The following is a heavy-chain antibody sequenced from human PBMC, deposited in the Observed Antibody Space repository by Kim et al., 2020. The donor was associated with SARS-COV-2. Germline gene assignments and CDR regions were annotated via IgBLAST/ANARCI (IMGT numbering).Heavy chain of an antibody. J-gene: IGHJ3*01. CDR1: GFIFSGYS. Sequence: GGSLRLSCAASGFIFSGYSMHWVRLAPGKGLEWVAGIRNDGSDNYSPFAATGRFTLSISKAKSTLTLYLQILSLETTATSHYSCAEDHRVTSAYAF. V-gene: IGHV3-30-3*01. CDR2: IRNDGSDN. CDR3: AEDHRVTSAYAF. D-gene: IGHD2-15*01.